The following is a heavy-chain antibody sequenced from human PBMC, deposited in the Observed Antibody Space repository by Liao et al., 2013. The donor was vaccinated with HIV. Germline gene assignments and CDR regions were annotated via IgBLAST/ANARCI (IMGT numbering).Heavy chain of an antibody. D-gene: IGHD3-16*01. Sequence: QVQLQESGPGLVKPSETLSLTCTVSGGSISSYYWSWIRQPAGKGLEWIGRIYTSGSTNYNPSLKSRVTMSVDTSKNQFSLKLSSVTAADTAVYYCARLGRVGGDYYYYYMDVWGKGTTVTVSS. CDR2: IYTSGST. V-gene: IGHV4-4*07. J-gene: IGHJ6*03. CDR1: GGSISSYY. CDR3: ARLGRVGGDYYYYYMDV.